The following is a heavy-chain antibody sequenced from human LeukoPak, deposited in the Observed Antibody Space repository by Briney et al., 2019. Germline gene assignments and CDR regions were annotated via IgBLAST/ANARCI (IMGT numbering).Heavy chain of an antibody. V-gene: IGHV3-74*01. D-gene: IGHD6-19*01. CDR3: ARRSYIAVAGFDY. CDR1: GFTFSSYW. Sequence: GGSLRLSCAASGFTFSSYWMHWVRQAPGKGLVWVSRINSDGSSTSYADSVKGRFTISRDNAENTLYLQMNSLRAEDTAVYYCARRSYIAVAGFDYWGQGTLVTVSS. CDR2: INSDGSST. J-gene: IGHJ4*02.